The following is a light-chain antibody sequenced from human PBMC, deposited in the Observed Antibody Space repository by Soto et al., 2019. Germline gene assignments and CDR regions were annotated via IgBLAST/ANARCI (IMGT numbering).Light chain of an antibody. J-gene: IGKJ4*01. CDR2: GAS. CDR1: QNVRNNY. CDR3: QHYGNSPALA. V-gene: IGKV3-20*01. Sequence: EIVLTQSPGTLSLSPGERATLSCRASQNVRNNYLAWYQQKPGQAPRLIFYGASSRTAGIPDRFSGSGSGTDFTLTISRLEPEDFAVYYCQHYGNSPALACGGGTKVEIK.